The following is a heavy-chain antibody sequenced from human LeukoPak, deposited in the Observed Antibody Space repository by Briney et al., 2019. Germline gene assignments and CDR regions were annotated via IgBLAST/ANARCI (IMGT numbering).Heavy chain of an antibody. CDR2: INPNSGGT. CDR3: VRDLTYTKSPPGY. Sequence: ASVKVSCKASGYTFTSYYMHWVRQAPGQGLEWLGWINPNSGGTNFAQMFQGRVTMTRDTSISTAYMELSRLRSDDTAIYYCVRDLTYTKSPPGYWGQGTLVTVSS. J-gene: IGHJ4*02. D-gene: IGHD2-8*01. V-gene: IGHV1-2*02. CDR1: GYTFTSYY.